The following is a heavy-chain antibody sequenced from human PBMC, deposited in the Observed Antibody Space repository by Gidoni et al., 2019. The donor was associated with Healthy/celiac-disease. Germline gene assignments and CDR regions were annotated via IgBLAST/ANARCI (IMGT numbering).Heavy chain of an antibody. Sequence: EVQLVESGGGLVKPGGSLRLSCAASGFTFSSYSVNWVRQAPGKGLEWVSSISSSSSYIYYADSVKGRFTISRDNAKNSLYLQMNSLRAEDTAVYYCAREPLYSSSSEWDYWGQGTLVTVSS. J-gene: IGHJ4*02. CDR3: AREPLYSSSSEWDY. CDR1: GFTFSSYS. D-gene: IGHD6-13*01. V-gene: IGHV3-21*01. CDR2: ISSSSSYI.